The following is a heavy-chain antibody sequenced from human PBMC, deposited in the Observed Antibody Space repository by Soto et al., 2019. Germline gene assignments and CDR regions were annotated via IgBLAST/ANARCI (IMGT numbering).Heavy chain of an antibody. CDR1: GGSISSGDYY. CDR2: IYYSGST. V-gene: IGHV4-31*03. Sequence: QVQLQESGPGLVKPSQTLSLTCTVSGGSISSGDYYCSRIRQHPGKGLEWIGYIYYSGSTNYNPSLKSRVTISVDTSKNQFSLKLSSVTAADTAVYYCARWWSGSRQGFDPWGQGTLVTVSS. CDR3: ARWWSGSRQGFDP. D-gene: IGHD3-3*01. J-gene: IGHJ5*02.